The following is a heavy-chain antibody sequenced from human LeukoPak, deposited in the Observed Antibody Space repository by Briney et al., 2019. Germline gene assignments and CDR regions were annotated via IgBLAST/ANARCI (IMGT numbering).Heavy chain of an antibody. CDR2: ISSSSSYI. CDR1: GFTFSSYS. D-gene: IGHD3-10*01. Sequence: PGRSLRLSCAASGFTFSSYSMNWVRQAPGKGLEWVSSISSSSSYIYYADSVKGRFTISRDNAKNSLYLQMNSLRAEDTAVYYCARSPTYYYGSGSDYWGQGTLVTVSS. CDR3: ARSPTYYYGSGSDY. V-gene: IGHV3-21*01. J-gene: IGHJ4*02.